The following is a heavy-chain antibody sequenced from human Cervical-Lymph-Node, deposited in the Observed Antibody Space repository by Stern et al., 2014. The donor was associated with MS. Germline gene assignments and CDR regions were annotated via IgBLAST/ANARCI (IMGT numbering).Heavy chain of an antibody. Sequence: VQLVESGGGLVKPGGSLRLSCEASGFSFSDYYMNWIRQAPGKGLEWVSYISGRDGTIFYADSVKGRFTISRDNAKKSLYLQMNSLRAEDTAVYYCARAGGSKDDFWGQGTLVTVSS. J-gene: IGHJ4*02. CDR1: GFSFSDYY. D-gene: IGHD3-10*01. CDR2: ISGRDGTI. V-gene: IGHV3-11*01. CDR3: ARAGGSKDDF.